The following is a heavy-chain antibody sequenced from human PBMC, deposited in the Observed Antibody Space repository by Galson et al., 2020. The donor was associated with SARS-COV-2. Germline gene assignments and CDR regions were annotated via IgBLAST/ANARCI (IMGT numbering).Heavy chain of an antibody. CDR2: INPNSGGP. V-gene: IGHV1-2*02. CDR3: ARGPSFDI. CDR1: GYTFTGYY. Sequence: ASVKVSCKASGYTFTGYYLHWVRQAPGQGLEWVGWINPNSGGPNNAQKFQGRVTMTSDTSISTAYMDLSRLRSDDTAVYYCARGPSFDIWGQGTLVSVS. J-gene: IGHJ3*02.